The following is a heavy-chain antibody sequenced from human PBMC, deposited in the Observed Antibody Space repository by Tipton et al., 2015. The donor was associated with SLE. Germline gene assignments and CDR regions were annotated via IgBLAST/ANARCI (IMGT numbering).Heavy chain of an antibody. CDR2: INHSGST. D-gene: IGHD3-22*01. CDR1: GVSFSGYY. CDR3: ARINYFDSGAYDY. J-gene: IGHJ4*02. V-gene: IGHV4-34*01. Sequence: GLVKPSETLSLTCGVSGVSFSGYYWSWVRQPPGKGLEWIGEINHSGSTNYNPSLKSRVTISVDTSKDQFSLKLSSVTAADTAVYYCARINYFDSGAYDYWGQGTLVTVSS.